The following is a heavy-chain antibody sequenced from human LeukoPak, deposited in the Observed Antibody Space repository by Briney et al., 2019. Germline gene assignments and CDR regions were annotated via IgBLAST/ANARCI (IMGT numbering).Heavy chain of an antibody. J-gene: IGHJ5*02. CDR3: ARRLTQYDCFDP. CDR2: TYYRSTWYN. V-gene: IGHV6-1*01. CDR1: GYSVSSNRVT. Sequence: SQTVSLTCAISGYSVSSNRVTWNWIRQSPSRGLEWLGRTYYRSTWYNDYAVSVRGRITVNPDTSKNQFSLHLNSVTPDDTAVYYCARRLTQYDCFDPWGQGILVTVSS. D-gene: IGHD2-2*01.